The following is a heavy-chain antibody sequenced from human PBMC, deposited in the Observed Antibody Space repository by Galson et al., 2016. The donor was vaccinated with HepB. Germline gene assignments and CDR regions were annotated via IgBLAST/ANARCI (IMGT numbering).Heavy chain of an antibody. CDR2: VYYSGGT. D-gene: IGHD3-10*01. J-gene: IGHJ5*02. V-gene: IGHV4-31*03. CDR3: ASGVSMVRGWLDP. CDR1: GAFISSGGYY. Sequence: TLSLTCNVSGAFISSGGYYWNWIRLHPGKGLEWIGCVYYSGGTYYNPSLESRATISVDTSENQFSLKLTSVTAADTAVYYCASGVSMVRGWLDPWGQGTRVTVSS.